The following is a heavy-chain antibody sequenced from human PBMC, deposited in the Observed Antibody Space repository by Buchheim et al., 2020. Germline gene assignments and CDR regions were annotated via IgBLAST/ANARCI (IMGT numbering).Heavy chain of an antibody. Sequence: QVQLQQWGAGLLKPSETLSLTCAVYGGSFSGYYWSWIRQPPGKGLEWIGEINHSGSTNYNPSLKSRVTISDDTSKNQFSLKLSSVTAADTAVYYCARGLPAAIWAQYYYYGMDVWGQGTT. CDR2: INHSGST. V-gene: IGHV4-34*01. CDR3: ARGLPAAIWAQYYYYGMDV. J-gene: IGHJ6*02. D-gene: IGHD2-2*02. CDR1: GGSFSGYY.